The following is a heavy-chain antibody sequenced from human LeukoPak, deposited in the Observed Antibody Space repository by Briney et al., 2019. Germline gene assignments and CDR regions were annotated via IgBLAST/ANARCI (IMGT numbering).Heavy chain of an antibody. Sequence: RASETLSLTCTVSGGSISSSSYYWGWIRQPPGKGLEWIGRIYYSGSTYYNPSLKSRVTIPVDTSKNQFSLKLSSVTAADTAVYYCARHMADCSGGSCYWGGYYYYHYMDVWGKGTTVTVSS. CDR3: ARHMADCSGGSCYWGGYYYYHYMDV. J-gene: IGHJ6*03. V-gene: IGHV4-39*01. CDR1: GGSISSSSYY. D-gene: IGHD2-15*01. CDR2: IYYSGST.